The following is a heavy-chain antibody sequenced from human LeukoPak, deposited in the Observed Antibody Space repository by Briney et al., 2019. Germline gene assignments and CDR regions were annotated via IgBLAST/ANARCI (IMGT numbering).Heavy chain of an antibody. CDR1: GFIVSYNY. V-gene: IGHV3-53*01. CDR3: AGGHEALEY. Sequence: GGSLTLSCAASGFIVSYNYMTWVRQAQGKGLEWVSLIYSGGSKFYADSVKGRFTISRDNSKNTLFLQMNSLRAEDTAIYYWAGGHEALEYWGQGTLVTVSS. CDR2: IYSGGSK. J-gene: IGHJ4*02.